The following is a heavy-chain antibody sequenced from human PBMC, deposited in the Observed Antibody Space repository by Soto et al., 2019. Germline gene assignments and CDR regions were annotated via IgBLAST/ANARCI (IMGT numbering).Heavy chain of an antibody. Sequence: KRDRKGVVEGFSSYAIGWVRQAPGQGLEWMGGIIPIFGTANYAQKFQGRVTITADESTSTAYMELSSLRSEDTAVYYCARAFGDPGYWGQGTLVTVSS. CDR1: VEGFSSYA. J-gene: IGHJ4*02. V-gene: IGHV1-69*01. CDR2: IIPIFGTA. CDR3: ARAFGDPGY. D-gene: IGHD3-16*01.